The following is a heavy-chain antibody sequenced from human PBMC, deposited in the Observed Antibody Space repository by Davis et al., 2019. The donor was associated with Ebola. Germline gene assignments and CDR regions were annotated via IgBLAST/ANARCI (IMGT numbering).Heavy chain of an antibody. CDR1: GFTFSSYG. Sequence: GESLKISCAASGFTFSSYGMHWVRQAPGKGLEWVAVISYGGSNKYYADSVKGRFTISRDNSKNTLYLQMNSLRAEDTAVYYCARESYYYGSGSYSSYFDYWGQGTLVTVSS. CDR3: ARESYYYGSGSYSSYFDY. D-gene: IGHD3-10*01. J-gene: IGHJ4*02. CDR2: ISYGGSNK. V-gene: IGHV3-33*05.